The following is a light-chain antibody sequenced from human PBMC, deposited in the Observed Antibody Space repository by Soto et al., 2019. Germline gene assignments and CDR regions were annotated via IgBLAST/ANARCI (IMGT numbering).Light chain of an antibody. J-gene: IGKJ5*01. CDR3: LQRSDWPPIT. Sequence: EIVLTQSPATLSSFPGDRVTLSCRASQYINTRLAWYQHRPGQAPRLLIYQTSIRAAGIPARFSASGSGTDFTLTISDVQPEDFAIYYCLQRSDWPPITFGQGTRLEIK. CDR2: QTS. CDR1: QYINTR. V-gene: IGKV3-11*01.